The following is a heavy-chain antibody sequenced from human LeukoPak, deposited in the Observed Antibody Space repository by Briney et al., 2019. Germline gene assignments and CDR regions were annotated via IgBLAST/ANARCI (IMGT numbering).Heavy chain of an antibody. V-gene: IGHV3-49*04. Sequence: PGGSLRLSCTASGFTFGDYAMSWVRQAPGKGLEWVGFIRSKAYGGTTEYAASVKGRFTISRDDSKSIAYLQMNSLKTEDTAVYYCARGGYPPDDAFDIWGQGTMVTVSS. CDR2: IRSKAYGGTT. CDR1: GFTFGDYA. D-gene: IGHD5-12*01. CDR3: ARGGYPPDDAFDI. J-gene: IGHJ3*02.